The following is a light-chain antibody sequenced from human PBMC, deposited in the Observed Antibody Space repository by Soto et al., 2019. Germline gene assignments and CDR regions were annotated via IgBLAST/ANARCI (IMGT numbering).Light chain of an antibody. J-gene: IGKJ1*01. CDR2: AAS. CDR3: QQSYTTPRT. CDR1: QSISSY. Sequence: IQLTQSPSSLPASVGDSVTSTCRASQSISSYLNWYQQKPGKAPKLLIYAASSLQGGVPSRFSGSGSGTDFTLTISSLQPEDFATYYCQQSYTTPRTFGQGTRWIS. V-gene: IGKV1-39*01.